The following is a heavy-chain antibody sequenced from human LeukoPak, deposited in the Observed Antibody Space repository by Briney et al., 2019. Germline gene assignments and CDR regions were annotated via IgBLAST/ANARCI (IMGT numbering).Heavy chain of an antibody. CDR2: MHDSGTT. CDR3: ATYKRLSGSYVHDY. V-gene: IGHV4-59*01. Sequence: KPSETLSLTCSVSGVSISSYYWSWLRQPQGMGLEWLGVMHDSGTTFYNPSLKSRVTMSVDTSKMQFSLQLSSVTAADTAIYYCATYKRLSGSYVHDYWGQGILVTVSS. D-gene: IGHD6-19*01. J-gene: IGHJ4*02. CDR1: GVSISSYY.